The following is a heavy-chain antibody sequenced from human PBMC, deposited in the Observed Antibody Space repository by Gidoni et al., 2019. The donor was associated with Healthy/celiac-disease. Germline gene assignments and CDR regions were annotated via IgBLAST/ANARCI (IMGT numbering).Heavy chain of an antibody. V-gene: IGHV4-4*02. J-gene: IGHJ6*02. CDR3: ASRVDYYGMDV. D-gene: IGHD2-15*01. CDR1: GDSISSSSW. CDR2: IYHTGST. Sequence: QVQLQESGPGLVKPSGTLSLTCVVSGDSISSSSWLTWVRQPPGKGLEWIGDIYHTGSTNYNPSLKSRVTMSVDKSKNQFSLRLSSVTAADTAVYYCASRVDYYGMDVWGQGTTVTVSS.